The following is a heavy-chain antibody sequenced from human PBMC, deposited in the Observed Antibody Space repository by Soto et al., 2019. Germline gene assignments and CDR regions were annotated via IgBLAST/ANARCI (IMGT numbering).Heavy chain of an antibody. J-gene: IGHJ6*02. CDR1: GGSISSYY. V-gene: IGHV4-59*01. CDR2: IYYSGST. Sequence: KTSETLSLTCTVSGGSISSYYWSWIRQPPGKGLEWIGYIYYSGSTNYNPSLKSRVTISVDTSKNQFSLKLSSVTAADTAVYYCARDTRVTTVVTRFYYYYGMDVWGQGTTVTVSS. D-gene: IGHD4-17*01. CDR3: ARDTRVTTVVTRFYYYYGMDV.